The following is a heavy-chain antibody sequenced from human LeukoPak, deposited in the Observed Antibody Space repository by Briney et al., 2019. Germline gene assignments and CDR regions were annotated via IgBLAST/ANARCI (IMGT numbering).Heavy chain of an antibody. CDR1: GYRFTSYW. CDR3: ARAYSSSSSVSDY. CDR2: IYPGDSDT. V-gene: IGHV5-51*01. D-gene: IGHD6-6*01. J-gene: IGHJ4*02. Sequence: GXSLKISCKGSGYRFTSYWIGWVRQMPGKGLEGMGIIYPGDSDTRYSPSFQGQVTISADKSISTAYLQWSSLKASDTAMYYCARAYSSSSSVSDYWGQGTLVTVSS.